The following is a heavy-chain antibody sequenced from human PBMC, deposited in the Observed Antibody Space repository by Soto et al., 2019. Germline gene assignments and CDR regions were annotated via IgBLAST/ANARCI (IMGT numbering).Heavy chain of an antibody. V-gene: IGHV3-33*01. D-gene: IGHD6-6*01. Sequence: GGSLRLSCAASGFTFSSYGMHWVRQAPGKGLEWVAVIWYDGSNKYYADSVKGRFTISRDNSKNTLYLQMNSLRAEDTAVYYCARDLRAARSYYYSGMDVWAQGATATVSS. CDR2: IWYDGSNK. CDR1: GFTFSSYG. J-gene: IGHJ6*02. CDR3: ARDLRAARSYYYSGMDV.